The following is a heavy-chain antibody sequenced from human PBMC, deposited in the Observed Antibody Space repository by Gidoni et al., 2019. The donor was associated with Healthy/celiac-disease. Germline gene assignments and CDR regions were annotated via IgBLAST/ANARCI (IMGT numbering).Heavy chain of an antibody. V-gene: IGHV3-30*18. CDR3: AKDSSSGYYLSWFDP. J-gene: IGHJ5*02. CDR2: ISYDGSNK. Sequence: QVQLVESGGGVVQPGRSLRLSCAASGFTFSSYGMHWVRQAPGKGLEWVTVISYDGSNKYYADSVKGRFTISRDNSKNTLYLQMNSLRAEDTAVYYCAKDSSSGYYLSWFDPWGQGTLVTVSS. CDR1: GFTFSSYG. D-gene: IGHD3-22*01.